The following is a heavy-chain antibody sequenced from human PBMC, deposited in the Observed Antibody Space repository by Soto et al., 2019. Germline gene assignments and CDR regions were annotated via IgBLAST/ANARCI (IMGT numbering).Heavy chain of an antibody. J-gene: IGHJ4*02. V-gene: IGHV3-23*01. CDR1: GFTFSSYA. Sequence: EVQLLESGGGLVQPGGSLRLSCAASGFTFSSYAMSWVRQAPGKGLEWVSVISDSGGSTYYADSVKGRFTISRDNSKNTLYLQMNSLRVEDTAVYYCVRSVDSDWYYYFDYWGQGTLVTVSS. CDR3: VRSVDSDWYYYFDY. D-gene: IGHD6-19*01. CDR2: ISDSGGST.